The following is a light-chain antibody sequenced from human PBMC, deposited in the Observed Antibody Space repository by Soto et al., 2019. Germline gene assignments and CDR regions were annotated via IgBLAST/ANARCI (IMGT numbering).Light chain of an antibody. Sequence: EVVMTQSPATLSVSPGERATLPCRASQSVNSNYLAWYQQKPGQPPRLLIYGISTRATGIPDRFSASGSGTEFTLTISSLQPEDFAIYYCQQHTQWPITFGQGTRLEMK. V-gene: IGKV3D-15*01. CDR1: QSVNSN. CDR2: GIS. CDR3: QQHTQWPIT. J-gene: IGKJ5*01.